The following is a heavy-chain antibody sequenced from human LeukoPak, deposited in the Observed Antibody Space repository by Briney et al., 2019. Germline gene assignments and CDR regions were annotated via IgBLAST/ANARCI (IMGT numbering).Heavy chain of an antibody. D-gene: IGHD3-10*01. CDR1: GGSFSGYY. CDR2: INHSGST. CDR3: ASYPLLWFGELVDYYGMDV. J-gene: IGHJ6*02. Sequence: SETLSLTCAAYGGSFSGYYWSWIRQPPGKGLEWIGEINHSGSTNYNPSLKSRVTISVDTSKNQFSLKLSSVTAADTAVYYCASYPLLWFGELVDYYGMDVWGQGTTVTVSS. V-gene: IGHV4-34*01.